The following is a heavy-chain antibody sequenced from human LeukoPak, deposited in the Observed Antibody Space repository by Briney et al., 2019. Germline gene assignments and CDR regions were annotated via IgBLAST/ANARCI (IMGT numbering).Heavy chain of an antibody. Sequence: ASVKVSCKASGYTFTSYGISWVRQAPGQGLEWMGWINPNSGGTNYAQKFQGRVTMTRDTSISTAYMELSRLRSDDTAVYYCARGPGYCSSTSCYALYYYGMDVWGQGTTVTVSS. D-gene: IGHD2-2*01. J-gene: IGHJ6*02. CDR1: GYTFTSYG. V-gene: IGHV1-2*02. CDR2: INPNSGGT. CDR3: ARGPGYCSSTSCYALYYYGMDV.